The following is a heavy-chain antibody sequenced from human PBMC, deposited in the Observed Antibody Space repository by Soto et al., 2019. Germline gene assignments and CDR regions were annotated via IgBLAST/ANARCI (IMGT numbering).Heavy chain of an antibody. CDR2: IYYSGST. Sequence: SETLSLTCTVSGGSISSGGYYWSWIRQHPGKGLEWIGYIYYSGSTYYNPSLKSRVNISVDTSKNQFSLKLSSVTAADTAVYYCASLVVVTAMRYFQHWRQGTLVTVSS. CDR3: ASLVVVTAMRYFQH. V-gene: IGHV4-30-4*08. D-gene: IGHD2-21*02. J-gene: IGHJ1*01. CDR1: GGSISSGGYY.